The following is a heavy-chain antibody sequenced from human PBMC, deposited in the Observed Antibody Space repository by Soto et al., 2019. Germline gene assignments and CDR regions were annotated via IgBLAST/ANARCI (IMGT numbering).Heavy chain of an antibody. CDR3: ARDGFRHDSSGYYYVSFDY. Sequence: GGSLRLSGAASGLTFSSYEGNWVGQAPGKGLVWFSYISSSGSTIYYADSVKGLFTISRDNAKNSLYLQMNSLRAEDTAVYYCARDGFRHDSSGYYYVSFDYWGPGPLVTVSS. V-gene: IGHV3-48*03. CDR1: GLTFSSYE. D-gene: IGHD3-22*01. J-gene: IGHJ4*02. CDR2: ISSSGSTI.